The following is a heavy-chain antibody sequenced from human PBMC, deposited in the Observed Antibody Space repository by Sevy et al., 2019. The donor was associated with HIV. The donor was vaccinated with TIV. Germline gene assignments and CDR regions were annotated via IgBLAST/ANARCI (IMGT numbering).Heavy chain of an antibody. D-gene: IGHD3-3*01. Sequence: GGSLRLSCAASGFTFSGYWMSWVRQAPGKGLEWVANIKQDGSEKYYVDSVKGRFTISRDNAKNSLYLQMNSLRAEDTAVYYCARGERFLEWLSNSPFDYWGQGTLVTVSS. J-gene: IGHJ4*02. CDR1: GFTFSGYW. V-gene: IGHV3-7*01. CDR2: IKQDGSEK. CDR3: ARGERFLEWLSNSPFDY.